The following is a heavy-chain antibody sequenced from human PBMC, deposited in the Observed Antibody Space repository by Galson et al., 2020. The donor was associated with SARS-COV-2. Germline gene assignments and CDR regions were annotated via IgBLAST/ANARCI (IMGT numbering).Heavy chain of an antibody. CDR2: ISAGGGST. D-gene: IGHD3-10*01. Sequence: GESLKISCAASEFTFSSYAMTWVRQAPGKGLEWVSGISAGGGSTYYADSVKGRFTISRDNSKNTLYLQMNSLRVVDTAVYYCAKDRAGPTHFGVGFDYWGQGTLVTVSS. V-gene: IGHV3-23*01. J-gene: IGHJ4*02. CDR1: EFTFSSYA. CDR3: AKDRAGPTHFGVGFDY.